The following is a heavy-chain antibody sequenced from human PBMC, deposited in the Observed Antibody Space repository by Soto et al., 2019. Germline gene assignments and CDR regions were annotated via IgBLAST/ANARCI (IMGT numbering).Heavy chain of an antibody. CDR3: ARQGATAATFRWIWFEL. CDR2: IYPDNSDT. CDR1: GYSFAGYW. J-gene: IGHJ5*02. V-gene: IGHV5-51*01. D-gene: IGHD2-15*01. Sequence: VQLVQSGAEVKKPGESLQISCKGSGYSFAGYWIPWVRQMPGKGLEWMGIIYPDNSDTRYSRSFQGQVTISAGKSIRTAYLQWSSLKASDTAVYYWARQGATAATFRWIWFELWGEGTLVIVSS.